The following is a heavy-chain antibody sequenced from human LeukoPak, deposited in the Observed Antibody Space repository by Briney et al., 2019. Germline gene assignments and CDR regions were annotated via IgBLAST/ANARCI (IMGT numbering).Heavy chain of an antibody. V-gene: IGHV1-69*13. CDR1: GGTFSSYA. CDR3: ARVADPRGYSGYDPGPSYFDY. D-gene: IGHD5-12*01. J-gene: IGHJ4*02. CDR2: IIPIFGTA. Sequence: SVKVSCKASGGTFSSYAISWVRQAPGQGLEWMGGIIPIFGTANYAQKFQGRVTITADESTSTAYMELSSLRSEDTAVYYCARVADPRGYSGYDPGPSYFDYWGQGTLVTVSS.